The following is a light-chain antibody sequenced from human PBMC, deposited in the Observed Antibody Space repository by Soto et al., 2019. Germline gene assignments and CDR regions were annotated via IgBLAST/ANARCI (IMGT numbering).Light chain of an antibody. CDR2: KTS. CDR3: QQYSSYPYT. J-gene: IGKJ2*01. Sequence: DIQMTQSPSTLSSSVGDRVTITCRASQSISSWLAWYQQKPGRAPKLLIYKTSRSQSGVPSRFSGRGSGTEFTLTITSLQPDDFAPYFCQQYSSYPYTFGQGTKLEIK. CDR1: QSISSW. V-gene: IGKV1-5*03.